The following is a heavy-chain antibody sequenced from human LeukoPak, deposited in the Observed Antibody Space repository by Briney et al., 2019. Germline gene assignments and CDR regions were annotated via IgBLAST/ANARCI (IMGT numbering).Heavy chain of an antibody. CDR3: ARARPQWLLRYYFDY. D-gene: IGHD3-22*01. V-gene: IGHV5-51*01. J-gene: IGHJ4*02. CDR1: GYSLTSYW. Sequence: GESLKISCKGSGYSLTSYWIGWVRQMPGEGLEWMGIIYPGDSDTRYSPSFQGQVTISADKSISTAYLQWSSLKASDTAMYYCARARPQWLLRYYFDYWGQGTLVTVSS. CDR2: IYPGDSDT.